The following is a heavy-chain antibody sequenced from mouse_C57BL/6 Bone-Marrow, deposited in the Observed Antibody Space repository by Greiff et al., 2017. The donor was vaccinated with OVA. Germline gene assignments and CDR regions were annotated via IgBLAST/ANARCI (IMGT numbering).Heavy chain of an antibody. J-gene: IGHJ4*01. CDR3: ARGEYAMDY. V-gene: IGHV7-1*01. CDR1: GFTFSDFY. Sequence: EVMLVESGGGLVQSGRSLRLSCATSGFTFSDFYMEWVRQAPGKGLEWIAASRNKANDYTTEYSASVKGRFIVSRDTSQSILYLQMNALRAEDTAIYYCARGEYAMDYWGQGTSVTVSS. CDR2: SRNKANDYTT.